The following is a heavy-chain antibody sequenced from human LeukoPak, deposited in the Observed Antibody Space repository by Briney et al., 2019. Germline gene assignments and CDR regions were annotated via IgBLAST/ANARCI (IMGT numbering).Heavy chain of an antibody. CDR2: INPNSGAT. CDR3: ASGGYCGGDCYSIHY. V-gene: IGHV1-2*02. J-gene: IGHJ4*02. Sequence: ASVKVSCKASGYTFTGYFLNWVRQAPGQGLEWMGWINPNSGATNYAQKFQGRVTITADKSTSTAYMELSSLRSEDTAVYYCASGGYCGGDCYSIHYWGQGTLVTVSS. CDR1: GYTFTGYF. D-gene: IGHD2-21*02.